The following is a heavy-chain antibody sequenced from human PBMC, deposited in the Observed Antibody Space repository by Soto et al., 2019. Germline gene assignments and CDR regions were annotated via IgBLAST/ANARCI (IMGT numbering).Heavy chain of an antibody. V-gene: IGHV4-31*03. CDR3: ARVPPDQMIPLYFEY. J-gene: IGHJ4*02. Sequence: SETLSLTCTVSGGSISSGGYYWSWIRQHPGKGLEWIGYIYYSGSTYYNPSLKSRVTISVDTSKNQFSLKLISVTAADTAVYYCARVPPDQMIPLYFEYWGQGTLVTVSS. CDR2: IYYSGST. D-gene: IGHD3-22*01. CDR1: GGSISSGGYY.